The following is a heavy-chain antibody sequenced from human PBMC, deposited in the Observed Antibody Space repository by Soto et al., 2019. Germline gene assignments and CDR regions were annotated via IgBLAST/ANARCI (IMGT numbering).Heavy chain of an antibody. CDR1: GFTFSSYS. J-gene: IGHJ4*02. CDR2: ISSSSSTI. CDR3: AKDGSGWYYDY. D-gene: IGHD6-19*01. Sequence: PGGSLRLSCAASGFTFSSYSMNWVRQAPGKGLEWVSYISSSSSTIYYADSVKGRFTISRDNAKNSLYLQMNSLRAEDTAVYYCAKDGSGWYYDYWGQGTLVTVSS. V-gene: IGHV3-48*01.